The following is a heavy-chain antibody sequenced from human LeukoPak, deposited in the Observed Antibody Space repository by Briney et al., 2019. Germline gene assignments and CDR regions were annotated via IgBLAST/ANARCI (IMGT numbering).Heavy chain of an antibody. CDR1: GFTFSSYW. J-gene: IGHJ5*02. CDR2: IYNDGSST. Sequence: GGSLRLSCAASGFTFSSYWMHWVRQAPGKGLEWVSRIYNDGSSTNYADSVKGRFTISRDNAKNTLYLQMNSLRVEDTAVYYCARDGSSWANWLDPWGQGTLVTVPS. CDR3: ARDGSSWANWLDP. D-gene: IGHD6-13*01. V-gene: IGHV3-74*01.